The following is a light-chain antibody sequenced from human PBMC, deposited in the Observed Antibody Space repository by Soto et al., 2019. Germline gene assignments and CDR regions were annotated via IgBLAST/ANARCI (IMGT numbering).Light chain of an antibody. CDR2: GAS. Sequence: DIQMTQSPSTLSASVGDRVTITCRASQSISSWLAWYQQKPGKAPKLLVYGASTLQSVVPSRFGGSGSGTEFTLTISSLQPDDFATYYCQQYDTYSPFTFGQGTKLEIK. V-gene: IGKV1-5*01. CDR3: QQYDTYSPFT. CDR1: QSISSW. J-gene: IGKJ2*01.